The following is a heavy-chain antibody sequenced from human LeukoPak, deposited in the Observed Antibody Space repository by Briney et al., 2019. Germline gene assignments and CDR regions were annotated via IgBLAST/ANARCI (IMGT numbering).Heavy chain of an antibody. D-gene: IGHD6-13*01. Sequence: PGGSLRLSCAASGFTFSDHYMDWVRQAPGKGLEWVSVIYAGGNTYYADSVKERFTISRDNSRNTLYLQMNSLRGDDTAVYYCAREVYSSTWFDLWGQGTLVTVSS. CDR2: IYAGGNT. CDR1: GFTFSDHY. J-gene: IGHJ4*02. CDR3: AREVYSSTWFDL. V-gene: IGHV3-66*01.